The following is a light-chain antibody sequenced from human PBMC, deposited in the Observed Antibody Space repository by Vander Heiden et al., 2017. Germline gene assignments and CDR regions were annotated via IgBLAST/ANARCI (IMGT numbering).Light chain of an antibody. V-gene: IGKV3-20*01. CDR1: QSASSSS. CDR3: QQYGSSPLT. J-gene: IGKJ1*01. CDR2: GAS. Sequence: VLTQSPGTLSLSPGERATLSCRASQSASSSSLAWYQQKPGQAPRLLIYGASSRATGIPDRFSGSGSGTDFTLSISRLEPEDFAVYYCQQYGSSPLTFGQGTKVEIK.